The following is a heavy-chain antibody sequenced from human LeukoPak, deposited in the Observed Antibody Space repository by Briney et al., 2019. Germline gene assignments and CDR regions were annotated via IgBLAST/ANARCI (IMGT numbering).Heavy chain of an antibody. V-gene: IGHV4-59*12. D-gene: IGHD2-8*01. J-gene: IGHJ1*01. CDR3: ARGGLYYEPQYFQH. CDR2: INHSGST. CDR1: GGSISSYY. Sequence: TSETLSLTCTVSGGSISSYYWSWIRQPPGKGLEWIGEINHSGSTNYNPSLKSRVTISVDTSKNQFSLKLSSVTAADTAVYYCARGGLYYEPQYFQHWGQGTLVTVSS.